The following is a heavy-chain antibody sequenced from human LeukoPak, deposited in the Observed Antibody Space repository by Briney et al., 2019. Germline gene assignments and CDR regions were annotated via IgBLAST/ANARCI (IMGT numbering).Heavy chain of an antibody. CDR1: GFTFSSYA. J-gene: IGHJ4*02. CDR2: ISGSGGST. Sequence: GGSLRLSCAASGFTFSSYAMSWVRQAPGKGLEWVSAISGSGGSTYYADSVKGRLTISRDNSKNTLYLQMNSLRAEDTAVYYCAKDFDDSSGYLFDYWGQGTLVTVSS. V-gene: IGHV3-23*01. CDR3: AKDFDDSSGYLFDY. D-gene: IGHD3-22*01.